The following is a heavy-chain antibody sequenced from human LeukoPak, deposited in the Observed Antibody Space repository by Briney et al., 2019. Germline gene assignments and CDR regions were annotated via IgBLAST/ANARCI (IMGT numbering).Heavy chain of an antibody. J-gene: IGHJ4*02. D-gene: IGHD4-17*01. CDR3: ARLYGDYVVDY. V-gene: IGHV4-39*01. Sequence: SETLSLTCTVSGGSISSSSYYWGWIRQPPGKGLEWIGSIYYSGSTYYNPSLKSRVTISVDTSKNQFSLRLSSVTAADTAVYYCARLYGDYVVDYWGQGTLVTVSS. CDR2: IYYSGST. CDR1: GGSISSSSYY.